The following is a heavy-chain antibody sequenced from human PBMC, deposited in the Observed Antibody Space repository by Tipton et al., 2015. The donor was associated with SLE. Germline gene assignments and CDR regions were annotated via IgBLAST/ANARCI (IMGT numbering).Heavy chain of an antibody. CDR2: ISGSGGST. J-gene: IGHJ4*02. CDR1: GFTFSSYA. D-gene: IGHD3-3*01. CDR3: ATLGDVWSGQQRGD. Sequence: SLRLSCAASGFTFSSYAMSWVRQAPGKGLEWVSAISGSGGSTYYADSVKGRFTTSRDNSKNTLYLEMNSLRAGDTAVYYCATLGDVWSGQQRGDRGQGTLVTVSS. V-gene: IGHV3-23*01.